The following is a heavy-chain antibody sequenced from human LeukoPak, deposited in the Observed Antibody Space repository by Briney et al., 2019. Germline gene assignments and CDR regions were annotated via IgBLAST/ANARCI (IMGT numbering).Heavy chain of an antibody. CDR1: GFTFSSYS. CDR2: ISSSSSYI. V-gene: IGHV3-21*01. CDR3: AREHVDTAMAADY. D-gene: IGHD5-18*01. J-gene: IGHJ4*02. Sequence: GGSLRLSCAASGFTFSSYSMNWVRQAPGKGLEWVSSISSSSSYIYYADSVKGRFTISRDNAKNSLYLQMNSLRAEDTAVYYCAREHVDTAMAADYWGQGTLVTVSS.